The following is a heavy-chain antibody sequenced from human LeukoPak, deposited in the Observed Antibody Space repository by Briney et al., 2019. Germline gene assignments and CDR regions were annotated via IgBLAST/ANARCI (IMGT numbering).Heavy chain of an antibody. CDR2: ISAYNGNT. CDR1: GYTFTSYG. V-gene: IGHV1-18*01. D-gene: IGHD6-6*01. Sequence: ASVKVSCKASGYTFTSYGISWVRQAPGQGLEWMGWISAYNGNTNYAQKLQGRVTMTTDTSTSTAYMELRSLRSDDTAVYYCARDPPYSSSLRSGGRWGQGTLVTVSS. CDR3: ARDPPYSSSLRSGGR. J-gene: IGHJ4*02.